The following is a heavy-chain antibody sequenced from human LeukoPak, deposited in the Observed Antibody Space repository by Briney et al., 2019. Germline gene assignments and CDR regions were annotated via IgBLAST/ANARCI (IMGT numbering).Heavy chain of an antibody. V-gene: IGHV3-48*03. CDR1: GFTLSSFE. CDR2: IGSTGYTK. D-gene: IGHD1-26*01. J-gene: IGHJ3*02. CDR3: ARDGTRGVADAFDI. Sequence: GGSLRLSCAAAGFTLSSFEMNWVRQAPGKGLEWVSHIGSTGYTKYYADSVKGRFTISRDTAKNSLYLQMNNLRAEDTAVYYCARDGTRGVADAFDIWGQGTMVTVSS.